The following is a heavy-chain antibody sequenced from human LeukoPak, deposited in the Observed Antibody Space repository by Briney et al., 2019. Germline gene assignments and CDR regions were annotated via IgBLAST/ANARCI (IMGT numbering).Heavy chain of an antibody. CDR2: ISNFGDII. V-gene: IGHV3-48*03. J-gene: IGHJ4*02. CDR3: AKSGGSSWYFDY. D-gene: IGHD6-13*01. CDR1: GFTFSNYE. Sequence: GGSLRLSCAASGFTFSNYEMNWVRQAPGKGLEWISHISNFGDIIHYADSVEGRFTISRDNSKNTLYLQMNSLRAEDTAVYYCAKSGGSSWYFDYWGQGTLVTVSS.